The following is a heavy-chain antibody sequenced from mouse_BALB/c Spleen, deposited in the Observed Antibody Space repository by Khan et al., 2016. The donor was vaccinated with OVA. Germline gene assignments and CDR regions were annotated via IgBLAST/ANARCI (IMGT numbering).Heavy chain of an antibody. V-gene: IGHV2-2*02. CDR3: ARRGYEYGRGALFAY. J-gene: IGHJ3*01. CDR1: GFSLNNYS. Sequence: QVQLKQSGPGLVQPSQSLSITCTVSGFSLNNYSVHWVRQSPGKGLEWLGVIWSAGSTDYNAAFISRLTISKDNSRSQVFFKMNSLQPNETAIYYCARRGYEYGRGALFAYWGQGTLVTVSA. D-gene: IGHD2-4*01. CDR2: IWSAGST.